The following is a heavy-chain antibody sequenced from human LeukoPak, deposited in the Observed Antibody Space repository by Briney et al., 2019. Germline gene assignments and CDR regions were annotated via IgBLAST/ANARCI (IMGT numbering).Heavy chain of an antibody. J-gene: IGHJ4*02. CDR1: GGSISSSSYY. CDR2: IYYSGST. CDR3: ARDRYETAKDY. Sequence: SETLSLTCTVSGGSISSSSYYWGWIRQPPGKGLEWIGSIYYSGSTYYNPSLKSRVTISVDTSKNQFSLKLSSVTAADTAVYYCARDRYETAKDYWGQGTLVTVSS. V-gene: IGHV4-39*07. D-gene: IGHD2-21*02.